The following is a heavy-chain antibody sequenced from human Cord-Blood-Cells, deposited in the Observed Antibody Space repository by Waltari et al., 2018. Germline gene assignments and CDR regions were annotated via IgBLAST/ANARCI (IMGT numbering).Heavy chain of an antibody. V-gene: IGHV4-39*01. CDR3: AGHCHNSSRLPPYFDY. CDR1: GGSISSSSYY. D-gene: IGHD6-13*01. CDR2: IYYSGST. Sequence: QLQLQESGPGLVKPSETLSLTCTVSGGSISSSSYYWGWIRQPPGKGLEWIGSIYYSGSTLYNPSLKGRFTISVDTSKNQFSLRLGSVTAADTAVYYCAGHCHNSSRLPPYFDYWGQGTLVTVSS. J-gene: IGHJ4*02.